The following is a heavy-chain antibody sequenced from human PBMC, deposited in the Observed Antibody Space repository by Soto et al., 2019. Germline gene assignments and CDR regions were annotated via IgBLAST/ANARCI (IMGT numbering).Heavy chain of an antibody. CDR2: IWYDANKN. CDR3: ARDLDSSSYYPILGY. CDR1: GFTFSSYG. J-gene: IGHJ4*02. D-gene: IGHD3-22*01. V-gene: IGHV3-33*01. Sequence: QVQLLESGGGVVQPGRSLRLSCAASGFTFSSYGMHWVRQAPGKGLEWVAVIWYDANKNYYADSVRGRFTISRDNSKNTLYLQMNSLRAEDTAFYYCARDLDSSSYYPILGYWGQGTPVTVSS.